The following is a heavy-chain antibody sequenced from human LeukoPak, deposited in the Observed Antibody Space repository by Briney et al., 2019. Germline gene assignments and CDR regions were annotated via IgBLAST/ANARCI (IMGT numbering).Heavy chain of an antibody. CDR1: SGSISSTTW. CDR2: INHSGNT. J-gene: IGHJ4*02. Sequence: SETLSLTCAVPSGSISSTTWWSWVRQPPGKGLEWIGEINHSGNTYYNPSLTGRVTISVDRCDNQFSLKVNSVTAADTAVYYCALGYHDVWERWGQGTLVTVSS. D-gene: IGHD1-26*01. CDR3: ALGYHDVWER. V-gene: IGHV4-4*02.